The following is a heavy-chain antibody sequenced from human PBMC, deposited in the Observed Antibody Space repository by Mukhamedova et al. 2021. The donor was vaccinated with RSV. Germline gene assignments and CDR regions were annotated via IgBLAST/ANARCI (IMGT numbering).Heavy chain of an antibody. CDR3: ARGGWALHYQYGFDV. D-gene: IGHD1-26*01. Sequence: EWVGRTRNKAKSYSTEYAASVKGRFTVSRNESENSLYLQMNSLKIEDTAVYFCARGGWALHYQYGFDVWGQGTTVTVSS. CDR2: TRNKAKSYST. J-gene: IGHJ6*02. V-gene: IGHV3-72*01.